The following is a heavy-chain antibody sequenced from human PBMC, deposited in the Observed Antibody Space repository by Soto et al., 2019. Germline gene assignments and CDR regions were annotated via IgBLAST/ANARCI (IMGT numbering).Heavy chain of an antibody. CDR1: GGSISSSSYY. Sequence: SETLSLTCTVSGGSISSSSYYLGWIRQPPGKGLEWIGSIYYSGSTYSNPSLKSRATISVEKSKNQFSLKLSSVTAADTAVYYCARRVSDYWFDPWGQGTLVTVSS. D-gene: IGHD3-3*01. V-gene: IGHV4-39*01. J-gene: IGHJ5*02. CDR3: ARRVSDYWFDP. CDR2: IYYSGST.